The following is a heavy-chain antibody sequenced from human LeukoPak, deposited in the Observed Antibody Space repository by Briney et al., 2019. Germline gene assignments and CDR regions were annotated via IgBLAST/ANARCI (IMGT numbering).Heavy chain of an antibody. CDR2: IYTSGST. J-gene: IGHJ4*02. D-gene: IGHD6-19*01. Sequence: SETLSLTCTVSGGSISSYYWSWIRQPAGKGLVWIGRIYTSGSTNYNPSLKSRVTMSVDTPKNQFSLKLSSLTAADTAVYYCARDVAVAGEDYFDYWGQGTLVTVSS. V-gene: IGHV4-4*07. CDR3: ARDVAVAGEDYFDY. CDR1: GGSISSYY.